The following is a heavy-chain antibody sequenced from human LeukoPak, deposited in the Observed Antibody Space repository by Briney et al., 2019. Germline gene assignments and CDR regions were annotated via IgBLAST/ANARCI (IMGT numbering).Heavy chain of an antibody. V-gene: IGHV3-30*18. CDR2: ISYDGSNK. J-gene: IGHJ4*02. CDR3: AKGMWAFGGVIVYDY. Sequence: QPGRSLRLSCAASGFTFGSYGMHWVRQAPGKGLEWVAVISYDGSNKYYADSVKGRFTISRDNSKNTLYLQMNSLRAEDTAVYYCAKGMWAFGGVIVYDYWGQGTLVTVSS. D-gene: IGHD3-16*02. CDR1: GFTFGSYG.